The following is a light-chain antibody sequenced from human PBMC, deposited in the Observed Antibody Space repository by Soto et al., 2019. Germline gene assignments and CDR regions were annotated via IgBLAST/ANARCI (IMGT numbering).Light chain of an antibody. CDR3: SSYTSSSTRVV. V-gene: IGLV2-14*01. Sequence: QSALTQPASVSGSPGQSITISCTGTSSDVGGYNYVSWYQQHPGKAPKLMIYDVSNRPSGVSNRFSGSKSGNTASLTISGLQAEDEADYDCSSYTSSSTRVVFGGGTKLTVL. J-gene: IGLJ2*01. CDR2: DVS. CDR1: SSDVGGYNY.